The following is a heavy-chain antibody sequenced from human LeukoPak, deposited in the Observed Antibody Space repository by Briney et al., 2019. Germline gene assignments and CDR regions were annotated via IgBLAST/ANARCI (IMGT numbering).Heavy chain of an antibody. Sequence: GGSLRLSCAASGFIFSKYSLNWVRQPPGKGLEWLSYISTSGSTIYYADSVKSRFSIYRDNAKNSLSLQMNSLTAEDTAIYYCAILTLVNDAFDIWGQGTTVTVSS. CDR2: ISTSGSTI. J-gene: IGHJ3*02. D-gene: IGHD4-17*01. CDR3: AILTLVNDAFDI. V-gene: IGHV3-48*01. CDR1: GFIFSKYS.